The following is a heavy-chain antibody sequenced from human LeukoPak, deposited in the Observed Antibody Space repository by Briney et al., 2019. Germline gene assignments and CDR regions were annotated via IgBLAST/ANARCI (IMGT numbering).Heavy chain of an antibody. CDR3: ARTRRGYSGYDLNWFDP. J-gene: IGHJ5*02. CDR2: ITPIFGTA. V-gene: IGHV1-69*05. Sequence: GSSVKVSCKASGGTFSSYAISWVRQAPGQGLEWMGGITPIFGTANYAQKFQGRVTITTDESTSTAYMELSSLRSEDTAVYYCARTRRGYSGYDLNWFDPWGQGTLVTVSS. D-gene: IGHD5-12*01. CDR1: GGTFSSYA.